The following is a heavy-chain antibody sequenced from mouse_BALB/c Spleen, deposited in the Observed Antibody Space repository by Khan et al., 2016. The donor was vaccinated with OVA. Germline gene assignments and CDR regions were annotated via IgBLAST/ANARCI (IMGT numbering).Heavy chain of an antibody. CDR3: FRSLYYFRCAFEGFAY. D-gene: IGHD1-1*01. V-gene: IGHV1S136*01. J-gene: IGHJ3*01. CDR2: ISPNSDGS. CDR1: GYTFTSYV. Sequence: EVQLQQSGPELVKPGASVKMSCKASGYTFTSYVMHWVKQKPGQGLEWIGYISPNSDGSKYNEKFRGKATLTSDKSSSTAYMELSSLTSEDSAVYYCFRSLYYFRCAFEGFAYWGQGAPVTVS.